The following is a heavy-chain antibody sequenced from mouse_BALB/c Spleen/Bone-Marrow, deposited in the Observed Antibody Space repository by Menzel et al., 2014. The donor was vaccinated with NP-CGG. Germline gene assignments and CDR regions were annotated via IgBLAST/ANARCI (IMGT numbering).Heavy chain of an antibody. CDR1: GYAFSSYW. CDR3: ARRVYGNYWYFDV. Sequence: QVQLQQSGAELVSPGSSVKISCKASGYAFSSYWMNWVKQRPGQGLEWIGQIYPGDGDTNYNGKFKGKATLTADKSSSTAYMQLSSLTSEDSAVYFCARRVYGNYWYFDVWGAGTTVTVSS. D-gene: IGHD2-1*01. J-gene: IGHJ1*01. CDR2: IYPGDGDT. V-gene: IGHV1-80*01.